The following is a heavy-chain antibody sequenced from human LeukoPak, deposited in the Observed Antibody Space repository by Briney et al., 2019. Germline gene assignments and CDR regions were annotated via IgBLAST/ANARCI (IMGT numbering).Heavy chain of an antibody. Sequence: SETLSLTCTVSGGSISSYYWSWIRQPPGKGLEWIGYIYYSGGTNYNPSLKSRVTISVDTSKNLFSLKLTSVTAADTAVYYCARHSAEGSLVEAATFDYWGQGTLVTVSS. CDR3: ARHSAEGSLVEAATFDY. J-gene: IGHJ4*02. V-gene: IGHV4-59*08. D-gene: IGHD2-15*01. CDR1: GGSISSYY. CDR2: IYYSGGT.